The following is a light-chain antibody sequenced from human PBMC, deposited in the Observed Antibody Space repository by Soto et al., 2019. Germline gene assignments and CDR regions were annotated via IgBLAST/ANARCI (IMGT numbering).Light chain of an antibody. Sequence: EIVLTHSPATLSVSPWEIATLSCRASQSVSSNLAWYQQKPGQAPRLLIYGASTRATGIPDRFSGSGSGTDFTLTISSLQPDDFGSYYCQQHKSYPLTFGGGTKVDIK. V-gene: IGKV3D-15*01. CDR3: QQHKSYPLT. CDR1: QSVSSN. CDR2: GAS. J-gene: IGKJ4*01.